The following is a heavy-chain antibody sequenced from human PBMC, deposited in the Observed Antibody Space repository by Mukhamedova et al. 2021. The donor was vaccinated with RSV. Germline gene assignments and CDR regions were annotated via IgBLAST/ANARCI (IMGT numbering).Heavy chain of an antibody. D-gene: IGHD3-10*01. V-gene: IGHV4-59*01. CDR1: GGSISDYY. J-gene: IGHJ4*02. CDR3: ARGTNYYGSGDY. CDR2: IYYIGSA. Sequence: GGSISDYYWSWIRQPPGKGLEWIGYIYYIGSATYNPSLKSRVCMSIDPSKNQFSLKLTSVTAADTAVYYCARGTNYYGSGDYWGQ.